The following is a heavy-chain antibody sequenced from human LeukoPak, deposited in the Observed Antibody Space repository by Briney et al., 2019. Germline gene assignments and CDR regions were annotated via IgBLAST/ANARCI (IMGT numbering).Heavy chain of an antibody. CDR3: ARATPYSSGWYSRIDY. J-gene: IGHJ4*02. D-gene: IGHD6-19*01. Sequence: SETLSLTCTVSGGSISSYCWSWIRQPPGEGLEWIGSIYYSGSTNYNPSLKSRVTISVDTSKNQFSLKLSSVTAADTAVYYCARATPYSSGWYSRIDYWGQGTLVTVSS. CDR1: GGSISSYC. V-gene: IGHV4-59*01. CDR2: IYYSGST.